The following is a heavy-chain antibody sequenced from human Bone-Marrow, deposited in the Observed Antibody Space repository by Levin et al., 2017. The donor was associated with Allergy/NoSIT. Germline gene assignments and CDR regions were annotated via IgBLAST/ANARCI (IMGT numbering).Heavy chain of an antibody. CDR2: IYPGDSDT. Sequence: GGSLRLSCKGSGYSFTSYWIGWVRQMPGKGLEWMGIIYPGDSDTRYSPSFQGQVTISADKSISTAYLQWSSLKASDTAMYYCARGKRQLVTVRRPYYFDYWGQGTLVTVSS. D-gene: IGHD6-13*01. CDR1: GYSFTSYW. J-gene: IGHJ4*02. V-gene: IGHV5-51*01. CDR3: ARGKRQLVTVRRPYYFDY.